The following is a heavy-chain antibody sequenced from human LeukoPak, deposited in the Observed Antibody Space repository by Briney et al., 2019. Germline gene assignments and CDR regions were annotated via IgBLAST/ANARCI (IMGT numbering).Heavy chain of an antibody. V-gene: IGHV1-69*04. Sequence: SVKVSCKASGGTFSSYAISWVRQAPAQGLEWMGRIIPILGIANYAQKFQGRVTITADKSTSTAYMELSSLRSEDTAVYYCARDGVIVVPGSAFDIWGQGTMVTVSS. CDR1: GGTFSSYA. J-gene: IGHJ3*02. CDR2: IIPILGIA. CDR3: ARDGVIVVPGSAFDI. D-gene: IGHD3-22*01.